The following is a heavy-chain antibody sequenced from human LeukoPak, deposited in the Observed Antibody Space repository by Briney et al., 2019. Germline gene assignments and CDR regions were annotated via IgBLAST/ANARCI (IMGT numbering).Heavy chain of an antibody. Sequence: SETLSLTCAVSGGSISGFYWTWIRQPPGKGLEFIGQIHYSGSTDYNPSLKSRITMSVDTSKNQFFLSLNSVTAADTAVYYCAKFGLYYNMDVWGQGTTVTVAS. V-gene: IGHV4-59*03. CDR3: AKFGLYYNMDV. D-gene: IGHD3-16*01. CDR1: GGSISGFY. CDR2: IHYSGST. J-gene: IGHJ6*02.